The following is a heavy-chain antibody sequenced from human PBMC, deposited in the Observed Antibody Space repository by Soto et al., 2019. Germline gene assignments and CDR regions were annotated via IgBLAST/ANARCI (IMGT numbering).Heavy chain of an antibody. V-gene: IGHV3-21*01. CDR2: ISSSSSYI. CDR3: ARVPVVVVAATPENYYYMDV. D-gene: IGHD2-15*01. J-gene: IGHJ6*03. Sequence: PGGSLRLSCAASGFTFSSYSMNWVRQAPGKGLEWVSSISSSSSYIYYADSVKGRFTISRDNAKNSLYLQMNSLRAEDTAVYYCARVPVVVVAATPENYYYMDVWGKGTTVTVSS. CDR1: GFTFSSYS.